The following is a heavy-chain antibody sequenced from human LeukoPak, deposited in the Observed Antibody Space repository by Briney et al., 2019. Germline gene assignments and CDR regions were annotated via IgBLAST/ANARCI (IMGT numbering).Heavy chain of an antibody. J-gene: IGHJ4*02. Sequence: PGGSLRLSCAASGFTFSSYGMHWVRQAPGKGLEWVAVISYDGSNKYYADSVKGRFTISRDNSKNTLYLQMNSLRAEDTAVYYCAKDLYRLHPYGSASPDYWGQGTLVTVSS. CDR1: GFTFSSYG. CDR3: AKDLYRLHPYGSASPDY. D-gene: IGHD3-10*01. CDR2: ISYDGSNK. V-gene: IGHV3-30*18.